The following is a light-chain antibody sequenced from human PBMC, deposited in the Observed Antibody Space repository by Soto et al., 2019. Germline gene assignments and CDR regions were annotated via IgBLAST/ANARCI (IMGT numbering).Light chain of an antibody. J-gene: IGKJ1*01. CDR2: GAS. Sequence: EIVMTQSPATLSVSPGERATLSCRASQSVGSNLAWYQQKPGQAPRLLIYGASTRAAGFPARFSGSGSGTEFTLTISSLQSEDFAVYFCQQYNNWPPWTFSQGTKVEIK. CDR3: QQYNNWPPWT. CDR1: QSVGSN. V-gene: IGKV3-15*01.